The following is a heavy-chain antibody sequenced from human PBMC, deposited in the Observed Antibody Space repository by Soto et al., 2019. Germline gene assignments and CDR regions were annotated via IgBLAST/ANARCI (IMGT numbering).Heavy chain of an antibody. CDR1: GFSLRTYG. D-gene: IGHD6-19*01. Sequence: GGSLRLSCAASGFSLRTYGMHWLRRAPGKGLEWVAFIWYDGTKKFYANSVKGRSTISKDNSNNILYLQMSGLRVEDTAVYYCARDVLTAVAGGVNWFDPWGQGTLVTVSS. V-gene: IGHV3-33*01. CDR2: IWYDGTKK. CDR3: ARDVLTAVAGGVNWFDP. J-gene: IGHJ5*02.